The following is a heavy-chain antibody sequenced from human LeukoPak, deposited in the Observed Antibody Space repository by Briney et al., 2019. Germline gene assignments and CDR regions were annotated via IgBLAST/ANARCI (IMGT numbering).Heavy chain of an antibody. J-gene: IGHJ3*02. V-gene: IGHV4-59*01. CDR1: GGSISSYY. CDR3: ARDEYDFWSGYYFRGAFDI. D-gene: IGHD3-3*01. CDR2: IYYSGST. Sequence: SETLSLTCTVSGGSISSYYWSWIRQPPGKGLEWIGYIYYSGSTNYNPSLKSRVTISVDTSKNQFSLKLSSVTAADTAVYYCARDEYDFWSGYYFRGAFDIRGQGTMVTVSS.